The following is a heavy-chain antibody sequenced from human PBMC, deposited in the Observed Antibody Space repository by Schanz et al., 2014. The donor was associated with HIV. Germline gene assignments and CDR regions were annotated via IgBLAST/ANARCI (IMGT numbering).Heavy chain of an antibody. D-gene: IGHD4-17*01. CDR1: GFTFNNYA. CDR3: ARDLHDYGDARTDY. CDR2: IGSGGGYK. Sequence: DVQLLDSGGGLVQPGGSLRLSCIASGFTFNNYAMTWVRQAPGKGLEWVSSIGSGGGYKYYADSVNGRFTISRDNAKNSLHLQMSRLGAEDTAVYYCARDLHDYGDARTDYWGQGILVTVSS. J-gene: IGHJ4*02. V-gene: IGHV3-21*06.